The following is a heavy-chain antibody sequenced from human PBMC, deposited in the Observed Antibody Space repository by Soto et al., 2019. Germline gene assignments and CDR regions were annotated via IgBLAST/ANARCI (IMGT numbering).Heavy chain of an antibody. Sequence: ASVKVSCKASGYTFTSYAMHWVRQAPGQRLEWMGWINAGNGNTKYSQKLQGRVTITRDTSASTAYMELSSLRSEDTAVYYYTKDMAEKNGSGNYYYYGMDVWGQGTTVTVSS. J-gene: IGHJ6*02. CDR3: TKDMAEKNGSGNYYYYGMDV. CDR1: GYTFTSYA. D-gene: IGHD3-10*01. V-gene: IGHV1-3*01. CDR2: INAGNGNT.